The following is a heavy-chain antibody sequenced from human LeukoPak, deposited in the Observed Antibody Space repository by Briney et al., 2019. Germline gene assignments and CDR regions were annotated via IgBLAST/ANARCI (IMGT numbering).Heavy chain of an antibody. D-gene: IGHD2/OR15-2a*01. Sequence: SETLSLTCTVSGCSISRGSYYWSWIRQPAGKGLEGIGRIYTSGSTNYNPSLKSRVTISVDTSKNQFSLKLISVTAADTAVYYCARDTFRHSSFDLWGRGTLVTVSS. CDR3: ARDTFRHSSFDL. J-gene: IGHJ2*01. CDR2: IYTSGST. CDR1: GCSISRGSYY. V-gene: IGHV4-61*02.